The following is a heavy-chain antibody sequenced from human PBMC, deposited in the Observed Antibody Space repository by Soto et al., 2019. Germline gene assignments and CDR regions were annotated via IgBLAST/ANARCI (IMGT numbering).Heavy chain of an antibody. J-gene: IGHJ6*02. Sequence: SVKVSCKASGYTFTSYYMHWVRQAPGQGLEWMGIINPSGGSTSYAQKFQGRVTMTRDTSTSTVYMELSSLRSEDTAVYYCARDGAVRRFLEWSHERYYYYYGMDVWGQGTTVTVSS. V-gene: IGHV1-46*01. CDR1: GYTFTSYY. CDR2: INPSGGST. D-gene: IGHD3-3*01. CDR3: ARDGAVRRFLEWSHERYYYYYGMDV.